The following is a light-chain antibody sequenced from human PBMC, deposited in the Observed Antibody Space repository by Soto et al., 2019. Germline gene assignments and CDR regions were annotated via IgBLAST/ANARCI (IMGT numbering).Light chain of an antibody. CDR2: GAS. CDR3: QQYNTWPLT. V-gene: IGKV3-15*01. Sequence: DIVLTPSPGTRCLSPGARATLSCRASQSLSSSHLPVHQHKSGQAPRLPIHGASYRATGIPDRFSGRGSRTEFTLAISRLQSEDFAVYFCQQYNTWPLTFGGGTKVDIK. J-gene: IGKJ4*01. CDR1: QSLSSSH.